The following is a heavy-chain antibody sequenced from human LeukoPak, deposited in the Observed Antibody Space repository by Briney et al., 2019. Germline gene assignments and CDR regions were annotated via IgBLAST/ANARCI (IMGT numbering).Heavy chain of an antibody. Sequence: GGSLRLSCAASGFIFSSYAMSWVRQAPGKGLEWVSVITGSGGNTYYADSVEGRFTISRDNSKNTLYLQMNSLRAEDTAVYYCAKERNGYNWDDAFDIWGQGTMVTVSS. D-gene: IGHD5-24*01. V-gene: IGHV3-23*01. CDR2: ITGSGGNT. CDR3: AKERNGYNWDDAFDI. J-gene: IGHJ3*02. CDR1: GFIFSSYA.